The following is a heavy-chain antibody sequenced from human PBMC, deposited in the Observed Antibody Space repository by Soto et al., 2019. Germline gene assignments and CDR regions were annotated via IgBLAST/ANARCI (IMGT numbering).Heavy chain of an antibody. CDR2: IDPSDSYT. J-gene: IGHJ6*02. V-gene: IGHV5-10-1*01. CDR1: GYSFTSYW. D-gene: IGHD5-18*01. CDR3: AITAVVTFRLVSYDMDV. Sequence: PGESLKISCKGSGYSFTSYWISWVRQMPGKGLEWMGRIDPSDSYTNYSPSFQGHVTISADKSISTAYLQWSSLKASDTAMYYCAITAVVTFRLVSYDMDVWGQGTTVTVSS.